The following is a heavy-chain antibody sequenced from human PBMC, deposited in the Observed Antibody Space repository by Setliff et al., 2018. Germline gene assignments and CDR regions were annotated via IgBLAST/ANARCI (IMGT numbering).Heavy chain of an antibody. CDR2: IIPIFGTA. J-gene: IGHJ4*02. Sequence: VASVKVSCKASGGTFSSYAISWVRQAPGQGLEWMGGIIPIFGTANYAQKFQGRVTITTDESTSTAYMELRSLRSDDTAVYYCARESALRGYYYDSSGNDYWGQGTLVTVSS. CDR1: GGTFSSYA. V-gene: IGHV1-69*05. CDR3: ARESALRGYYYDSSGNDY. D-gene: IGHD3-22*01.